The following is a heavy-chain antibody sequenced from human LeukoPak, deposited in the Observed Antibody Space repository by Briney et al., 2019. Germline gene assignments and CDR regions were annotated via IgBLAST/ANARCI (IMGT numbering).Heavy chain of an antibody. CDR1: GGSISSHY. V-gene: IGHV4-59*11. CDR2: IYYSGST. D-gene: IGHD1-26*01. J-gene: IGHJ4*02. Sequence: SETLSLTCTVSGGSISSHYWSWIRQPPGKGLEWIGYIYYSGSTNYNPSLKSRVTISVDTPKNQFSLKLSSVTAADTAVYYCARGGGSYHLDYWGQGTLVTVSS. CDR3: ARGGGSYHLDY.